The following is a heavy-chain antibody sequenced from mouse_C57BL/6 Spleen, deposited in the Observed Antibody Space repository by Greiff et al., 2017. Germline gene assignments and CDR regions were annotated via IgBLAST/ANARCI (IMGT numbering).Heavy chain of an antibody. CDR2: ISDGGSYT. CDR3: ARGDYDGMDY. D-gene: IGHD2-4*01. V-gene: IGHV5-4*01. Sequence: EVQLVESGGGLVKPGGSLKLSCAASGFTFSSYAMSWVRQTPEKRLEWVATISDGGSYTYYPDNVKGRFTISRDNAKNNLYLQMSHLKSEDTAMYYCARGDYDGMDYWGQGTSVTVSS. J-gene: IGHJ4*01. CDR1: GFTFSSYA.